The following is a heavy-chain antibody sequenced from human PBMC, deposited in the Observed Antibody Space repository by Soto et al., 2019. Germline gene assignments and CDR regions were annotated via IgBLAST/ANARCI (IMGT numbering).Heavy chain of an antibody. D-gene: IGHD3-16*01. J-gene: IGHJ4*02. CDR3: AKVQGGGSGFYYFDY. CDR1: GFTFSSYA. V-gene: IGHV3-23*01. Sequence: GGSLRLSCAASGFTFSSYAMSWVRQAPGKGLEWVSAISGSGGSTYYADSVKGRFTISRDNSKNTLYLQMNSLRAEDTAVYYCAKVQGGGSGFYYFDYWGQGTLVTVSS. CDR2: ISGSGGST.